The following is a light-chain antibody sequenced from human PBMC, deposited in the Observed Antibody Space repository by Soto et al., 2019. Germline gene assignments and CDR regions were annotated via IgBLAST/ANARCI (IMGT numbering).Light chain of an antibody. CDR1: QYINTR. CDR2: QTS. Sequence: EIVFRQSPATLSSFPCDRVNPYRTGSQYINTRLSWYHHRPGQAPRLLIYQTSIRSAGIPARFSASGSGTAFTLTISDVQPEDFALYYCHQRQSWHRTFGKGTKVDIK. CDR3: HQRQSWHRT. J-gene: IGKJ1*01. V-gene: IGKV3-11*01.